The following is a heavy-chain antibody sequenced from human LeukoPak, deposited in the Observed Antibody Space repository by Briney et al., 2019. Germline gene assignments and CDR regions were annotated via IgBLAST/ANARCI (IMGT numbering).Heavy chain of an antibody. CDR3: AASIVATIEGVYYFDY. V-gene: IGHV4-61*02. Sequence: SQTLSLTCTVSGGSISSGSYYWSWIRQPAGKGLEWIGRIYTSGSTNYNPSLKSRVTISVDTSKNQFSLKLSSVTAADTAVYYCAASIVATIEGVYYFDYWGQGTLVTVSS. CDR2: IYTSGST. J-gene: IGHJ4*02. D-gene: IGHD5-12*01. CDR1: GGSISSGSYY.